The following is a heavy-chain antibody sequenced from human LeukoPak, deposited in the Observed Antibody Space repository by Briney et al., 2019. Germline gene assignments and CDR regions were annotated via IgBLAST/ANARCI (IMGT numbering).Heavy chain of an antibody. CDR2: IKQDGSET. CDR1: GFTFNNYW. Sequence: GGSLRLSCAASGFTFNNYWTNWVRQAPGKGLEWVANIKQDGSETYYVDSVKGRFTISRDNAKNSVYLQMNSLGAEDTAVYYCAGRRGYSLDYWGQGTLVTVSS. J-gene: IGHJ4*02. D-gene: IGHD1-1*01. V-gene: IGHV3-7*01. CDR3: AGRRGYSLDY.